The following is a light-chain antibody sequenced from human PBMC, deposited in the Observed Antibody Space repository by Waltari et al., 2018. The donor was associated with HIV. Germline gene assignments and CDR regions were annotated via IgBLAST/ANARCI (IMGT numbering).Light chain of an antibody. J-gene: IGLJ2*01. Sequence: SYVVSQPPSVSVSPGQTATISCSGDNFGDRYVCWYQQKSGQSPLQIIYQDVKRRSGIPERFSAFNSGNTATLTISGTQGVDEADYFCQVCDGRIMIFGGGTKLTVL. CDR2: QDV. CDR3: QVCDGRIMI. V-gene: IGLV3-1*01. CDR1: NFGDRY.